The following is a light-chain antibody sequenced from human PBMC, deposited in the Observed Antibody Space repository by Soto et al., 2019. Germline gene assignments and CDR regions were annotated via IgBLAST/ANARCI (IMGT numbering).Light chain of an antibody. V-gene: IGLV1-40*01. CDR3: QSYDRSLSGSRV. CDR1: SSNIGAGYD. J-gene: IGLJ1*01. Sequence: QSVLTRPPSVSGAPGQRVTISCTGSSSNIGAGYDVHCDQQLPGTAPKLLIYDNTNRPSGVPDRFSGSKSGTSASLAITGLQAEDEADYYCQSYDRSLSGSRVFGTGTKLTVL. CDR2: DNT.